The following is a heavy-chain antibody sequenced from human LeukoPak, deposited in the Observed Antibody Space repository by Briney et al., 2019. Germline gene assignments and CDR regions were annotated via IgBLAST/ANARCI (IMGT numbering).Heavy chain of an antibody. Sequence: PSETLSLTCTVSGGSISSYFWSWIRQPPGKGLGWIGYIYYSGSTNYNPSLKSRATISVDTSKTHFSLKLSSVTAADTAVYYCARAPSSGIAYYYGMDVWGQGTTVTVSS. J-gene: IGHJ6*02. CDR2: IYYSGST. CDR1: GGSISSYF. CDR3: ARAPSSGIAYYYGMDV. V-gene: IGHV4-59*01. D-gene: IGHD3-10*01.